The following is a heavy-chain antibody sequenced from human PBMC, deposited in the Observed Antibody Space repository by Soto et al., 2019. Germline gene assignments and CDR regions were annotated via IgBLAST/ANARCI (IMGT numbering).Heavy chain of an antibody. V-gene: IGHV1-3*01. CDR2: INAGNGNT. Sequence: ASVKVSCKTSGYTFTKYTIHWVRQAPGQRLEWMGWINAGNGNTEYSQKFQGRVTITRDTSASTAYMELSSLRSEDSGVYHCARDATLHFDFWKKWNWFDLWGQGTLVTVSS. CDR1: GYTFTKYT. J-gene: IGHJ5*02. CDR3: ARDATLHFDFWKKWNWFDL. D-gene: IGHD3-3*01.